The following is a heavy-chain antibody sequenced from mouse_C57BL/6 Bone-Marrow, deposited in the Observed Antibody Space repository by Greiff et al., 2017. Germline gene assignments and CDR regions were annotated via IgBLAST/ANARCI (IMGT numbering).Heavy chain of an antibody. J-gene: IGHJ1*03. D-gene: IGHD2-2*01. CDR3: TTWGYYWYFDV. CDR2: IDPENGDT. CDR1: GFNIKDDY. V-gene: IGHV14-4*01. Sequence: EVQLQQSGAELVRPGASVKLSCTASGFNIKDDYMHWVKQRPEQGLEWIGWIDPENGDTEYASKFQGKATITADTSSNTAYLQLSSLTSEDTAVYYCTTWGYYWYFDVWGTGTTGTVSS.